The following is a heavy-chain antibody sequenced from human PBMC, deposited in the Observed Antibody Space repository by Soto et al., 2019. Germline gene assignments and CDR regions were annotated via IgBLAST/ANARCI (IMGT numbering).Heavy chain of an antibody. CDR1: GYTFTSYD. V-gene: IGHV1-8*01. CDR3: ARGVDTAMEIDYYYYYMDV. D-gene: IGHD5-18*01. Sequence: ASVKVSCKASGYTFTSYDINWVRQATGQGLEWMGWMNPNSGNTGYAQKFQGRGTMTRNITISPAYMELSSLGSEDTAVYYCARGVDTAMEIDYYYYYMDVWGKGTTVTVSS. CDR2: MNPNSGNT. J-gene: IGHJ6*03.